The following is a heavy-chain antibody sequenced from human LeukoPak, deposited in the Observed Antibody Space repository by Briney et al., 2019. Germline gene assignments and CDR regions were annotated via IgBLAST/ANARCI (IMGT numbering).Heavy chain of an antibody. J-gene: IGHJ3*02. CDR1: GFTFSSYG. CDR2: IRYDGSNK. CDR3: AKDLVSRYYDILTGYYEQTFDI. D-gene: IGHD3-9*01. V-gene: IGHV3-30*02. Sequence: PGGSLRLSCAASGFTFSSYGMHWVRQAPGKGLEWVAFIRYDGSNKYYADSVKGRFTISRDNSKNTLYLQMNSLRAEDTAVYYCAKDLVSRYYDILTGYYEQTFDIWGQGTMVTVSS.